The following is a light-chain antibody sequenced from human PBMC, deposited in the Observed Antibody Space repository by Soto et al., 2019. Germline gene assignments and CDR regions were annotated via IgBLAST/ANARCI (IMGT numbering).Light chain of an antibody. CDR3: QTWGTGIRV. CDR2: LNNDGTH. CDR1: SGHTSYP. J-gene: IGLJ1*01. V-gene: IGLV4-69*01. Sequence: QLVLTQSPSASASLGASVNLTCTLSSGHTSYPIAWHQQQPEKGPRYLMKLNNDGTHFKGDGIPDRFSGSSSGAERYLTISSLQSDDEADYYCQTWGTGIRVFGTGTKLTVL.